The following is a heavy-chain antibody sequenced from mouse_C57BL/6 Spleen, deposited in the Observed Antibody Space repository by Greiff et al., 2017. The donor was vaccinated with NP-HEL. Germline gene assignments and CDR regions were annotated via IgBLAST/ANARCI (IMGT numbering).Heavy chain of an antibody. CDR3: ARQDGYYAMDY. CDR2: INPSRGYT. J-gene: IGHJ4*01. V-gene: IGHV1-7*01. CDR1: GYTFTSYW. Sequence: VQLQQSGAELAKPGASVKLSCKASGYTFTSYWMHWVKQRPGRGLEWIGYINPSRGYTKYNPKFKDTATMTADKSSSTASMQLSSRTYEDSAVYYCARQDGYYAMDYWGQGTSVTVSS.